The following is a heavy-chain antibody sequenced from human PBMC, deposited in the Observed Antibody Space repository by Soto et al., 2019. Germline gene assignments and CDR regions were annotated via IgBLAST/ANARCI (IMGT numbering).Heavy chain of an antibody. CDR2: IWYDGSNK. CDR1: GFTFSSYG. J-gene: IGHJ5*02. Sequence: TGGSLRLSCAASGFTFSSYGMHWVRQAPGKGLEWVAVIWYDGSNKYYADSVKGRFTISRDNSKNTLYLQMNSLRAEDTAVYYCAKEMVRGSTRPRFDPWGQGTLVTVSS. D-gene: IGHD3-10*01. CDR3: AKEMVRGSTRPRFDP. V-gene: IGHV3-33*06.